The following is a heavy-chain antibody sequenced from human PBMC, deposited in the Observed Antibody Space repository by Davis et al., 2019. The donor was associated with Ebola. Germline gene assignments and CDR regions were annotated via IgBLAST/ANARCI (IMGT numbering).Heavy chain of an antibody. V-gene: IGHV1-2*04. D-gene: IGHD4-11*01. J-gene: IGHJ4*02. CDR2: INPNSGGT. CDR1: GYTFTGYY. Sequence: ASVKVSCKASGYTFTGYYMHWVRQAPGQGLEWMGWINPNSGGTNYAQKFQGWVTMTTDTSTSTAYMELRSLRSDDTAVYYCARGYSNFGDYWGQGTLVTVSS. CDR3: ARGYSNFGDY.